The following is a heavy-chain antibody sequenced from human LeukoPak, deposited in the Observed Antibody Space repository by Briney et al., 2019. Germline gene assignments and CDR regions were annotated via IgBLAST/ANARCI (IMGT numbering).Heavy chain of an antibody. V-gene: IGHV3-30-3*01. CDR1: GFTFSSYA. D-gene: IGHD6-19*01. J-gene: IGHJ4*02. CDR3: ARGWTGAVAGTIFDY. CDR2: ISYDGSNK. Sequence: SGGSLRLSCAASGFTFSSYAMHGVRQAPGKGLEWVAVISYDGSNKYYADSVKGRFTISRDNSKNTLYLQMNSLRAEDTAVYYCARGWTGAVAGTIFDYSGQGTLVTVSS.